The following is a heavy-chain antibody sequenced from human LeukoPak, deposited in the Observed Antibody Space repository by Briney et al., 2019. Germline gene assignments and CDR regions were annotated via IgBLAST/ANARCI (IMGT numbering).Heavy chain of an antibody. V-gene: IGHV4-34*01. CDR2: INHGEST. D-gene: IGHD3-22*01. CDR1: GVSFSGYY. J-gene: IGHJ6*02. Sequence: PSETLSLTCAVSGVSFSGYYWYWIRQPPGKGLEWLGEINHGESTNYNPSLKSRATLSVDTSKNQFSLKLTSVTAADTAVYYCARGRTYYYDTSGYYPSIYYGMDVWGQGTTVIVSS. CDR3: ARGRTYYYDTSGYYPSIYYGMDV.